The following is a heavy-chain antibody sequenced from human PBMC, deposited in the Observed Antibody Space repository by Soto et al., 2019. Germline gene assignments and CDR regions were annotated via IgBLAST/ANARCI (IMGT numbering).Heavy chain of an antibody. CDR1: GFTFSSYD. D-gene: IGHD2-15*01. Sequence: GGSLILSCAASGFTFSSYDMHWVRQATGKGLEWVSAIGTAGDTYYPGSVKGRFTISRENAKNSLYLQMNSLRAEDTAVYYCARSPTYCSGGSCYSAYYFDYWGQGTLVTVSS. CDR2: IGTAGDT. CDR3: ARSPTYCSGGSCYSAYYFDY. V-gene: IGHV3-13*01. J-gene: IGHJ4*02.